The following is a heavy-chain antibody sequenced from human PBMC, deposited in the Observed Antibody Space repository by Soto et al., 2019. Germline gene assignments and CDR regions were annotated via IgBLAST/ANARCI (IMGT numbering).Heavy chain of an antibody. Sequence: GGSLRLSCAASGFTFSSYWMHWVRQAPGKGLVWVSRINSDGSSTSYADSVKGRFTISRDNAKNTLYLQMNSLRAEDTAVYYCARDVSSSSSSFLNYYYYYYMDVWGKGTTVTVSS. D-gene: IGHD6-6*01. V-gene: IGHV3-74*01. CDR2: INSDGSST. CDR1: GFTFSSYW. CDR3: ARDVSSSSSSFLNYYYYYYMDV. J-gene: IGHJ6*03.